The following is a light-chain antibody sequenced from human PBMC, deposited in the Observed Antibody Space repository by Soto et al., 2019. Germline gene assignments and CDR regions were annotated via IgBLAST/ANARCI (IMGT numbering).Light chain of an antibody. CDR3: SSYAGSNNLV. CDR1: SSDVGDYNY. CDR2: EVT. J-gene: IGLJ2*01. Sequence: QSALTQPPSASGSPGQPVTISCTGTSSDVGDYNYVSWYQQHPGKAPKLMVYEVTKRPSGVPDRFSGSKSGNTASLTVSGLQSEDEADYYCSSYAGSNNLVFGGGTKLTVL. V-gene: IGLV2-8*01.